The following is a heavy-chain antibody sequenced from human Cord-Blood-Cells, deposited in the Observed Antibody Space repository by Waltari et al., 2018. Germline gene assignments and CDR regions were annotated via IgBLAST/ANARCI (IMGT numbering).Heavy chain of an antibody. CDR3: ARFIGVVVPAAIQNWFDP. CDR2: INHSGST. Sequence: QVQLQQWGAGLLKPSETLSLTCAVYGGSFSGYYWSWIRQPPGKGLEWIGEINHSGSTNHNPTLKIRVTISVDTSKNQFSLKRSSVTAADTAVYYCARFIGVVVPAAIQNWFDPWGQGTLVTVSS. D-gene: IGHD2-2*02. V-gene: IGHV4-34*01. J-gene: IGHJ5*02. CDR1: GGSFSGYY.